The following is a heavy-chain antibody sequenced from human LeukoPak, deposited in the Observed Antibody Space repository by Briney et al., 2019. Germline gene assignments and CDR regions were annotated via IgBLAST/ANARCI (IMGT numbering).Heavy chain of an antibody. CDR2: IKEEGSEK. D-gene: IGHD5-24*01. V-gene: IGHV3-7*01. Sequence: GGSLRLSCAASLFTFSQYWTGGVRQAPGKGLYWVANIKEEGSEKHCADSVKGRFTHSRDNTKTTLYLETNSLRAEDTAVYFCGRDRENKANEGWGQRALVT. J-gene: IGHJ4*02. CDR3: GRDRENKANEG. CDR1: LFTFSQYW.